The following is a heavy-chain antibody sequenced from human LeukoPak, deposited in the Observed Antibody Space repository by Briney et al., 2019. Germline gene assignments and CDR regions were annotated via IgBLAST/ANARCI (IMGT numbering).Heavy chain of an antibody. V-gene: IGHV4-39*01. CDR1: GGSLSSTGYY. J-gene: IGHJ4*02. CDR2: IYYRGST. CDR3: ARLTDS. Sequence: PSETLTLICTVSGGSLSSTGYYGGRIRQPPGKGLEWIGSIYYRGSTYYNPSLKSRVTISVDTSKNQFSLKLSSVTAADTALYYCARLTDSWGQGTLVTVSS.